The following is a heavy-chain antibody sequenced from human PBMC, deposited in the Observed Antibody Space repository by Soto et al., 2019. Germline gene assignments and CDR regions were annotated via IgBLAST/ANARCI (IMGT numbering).Heavy chain of an antibody. D-gene: IGHD2-8*01. CDR3: ATYQQYCTNGVCQSDYYYYGMDV. CDR2: IYYSGST. V-gene: IGHV4-39*01. CDR1: GGSISSSSYY. J-gene: IGHJ6*02. Sequence: PSETLSLTCTVSGGSISSSSYYWGWIRQPPGKGLEWIGSIYYSGSTYYNPSLKSRVTISVDTSKNQFSLKLSSVTAADTAVYYCATYQQYCTNGVCQSDYYYYGMDVWGQGTTVTVSS.